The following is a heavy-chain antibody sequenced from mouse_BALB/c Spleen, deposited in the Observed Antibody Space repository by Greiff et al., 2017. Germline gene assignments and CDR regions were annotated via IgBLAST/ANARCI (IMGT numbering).Heavy chain of an antibody. CDR3: ARKGITTGYAMDY. Sequence: EVKLVESGPELVKPGASMKISCKASGYSFTGYTMNWVKQSHGKNLEWIGLINPYNGGTSYNQKFKGKATLTVDKSSSTAYMELLSLTSEDSAVYYCARKGITTGYAMDYWGQGTSVTVSS. V-gene: IGHV1-18*01. D-gene: IGHD2-4*01. CDR2: INPYNGGT. CDR1: GYSFTGYT. J-gene: IGHJ4*01.